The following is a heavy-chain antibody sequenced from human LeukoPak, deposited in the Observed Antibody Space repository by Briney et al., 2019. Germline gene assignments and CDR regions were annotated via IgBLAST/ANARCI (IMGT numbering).Heavy chain of an antibody. CDR2: ITGDGTST. Sequence: GGSLRLSCAASGYSFSSYWMHWVRQASGKGLVWVSRITGDGTSTSHADSVKGRFTISRDNAKNTLYLQMNSLRAEDTAVYYCARGASTYSDYWGQGALVTVSS. CDR1: GYSFSSYW. V-gene: IGHV3-74*01. J-gene: IGHJ4*02. CDR3: ARGASTYSDY.